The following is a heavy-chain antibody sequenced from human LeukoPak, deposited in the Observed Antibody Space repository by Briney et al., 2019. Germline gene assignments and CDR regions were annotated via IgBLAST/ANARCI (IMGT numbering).Heavy chain of an antibody. CDR2: ISYDGSNK. D-gene: IGHD2-15*01. J-gene: IGHJ6*02. CDR1: GLTFSSYA. CDR3: ARGAVVVVAARGYGMDV. V-gene: IGHV3-30-3*01. Sequence: GGSLRLSCAASGLTFSSYAMHWVRQAPGKGLEWVAVISYDGSNKYYADSVKGRFTISRDNSKNTLYLQMNSLRAEDTAVYYCARGAVVVVAARGYGMDVWGQGTTVTVS.